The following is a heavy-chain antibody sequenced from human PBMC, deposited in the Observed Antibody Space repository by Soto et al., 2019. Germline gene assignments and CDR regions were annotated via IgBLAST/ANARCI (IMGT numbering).Heavy chain of an antibody. D-gene: IGHD3-10*01. CDR1: GYTFTSYY. Sequence: QVQLVQSGAEVKKPGASVKVSCKASGYTFTSYYMHWVRPAPGQGLEWMGIINPSGGSTSYAQKFQGRVTMTRDTSTRTVYMELSSLRSEDTAVYYCARDRTLVFRGGRPNYYYGMDVCGQGTTVTVSS. J-gene: IGHJ6*02. V-gene: IGHV1-46*01. CDR3: ARDRTLVFRGGRPNYYYGMDV. CDR2: INPSGGST.